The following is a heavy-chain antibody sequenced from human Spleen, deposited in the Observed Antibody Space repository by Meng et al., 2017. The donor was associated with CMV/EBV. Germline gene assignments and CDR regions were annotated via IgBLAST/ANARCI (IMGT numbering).Heavy chain of an antibody. CDR1: GGAISSSDW. Sequence: CAVSGGAISSSDWWNWVRQPPGKGLEWIGAISHSGSTNYNPSLKSRVTISVDKSKNQFSLNLSSVTAADTAVYYCARKYWSGYHFDYWGQGTLVTVSS. CDR2: ISHSGST. V-gene: IGHV4-4*02. D-gene: IGHD3-3*01. J-gene: IGHJ4*02. CDR3: ARKYWSGYHFDY.